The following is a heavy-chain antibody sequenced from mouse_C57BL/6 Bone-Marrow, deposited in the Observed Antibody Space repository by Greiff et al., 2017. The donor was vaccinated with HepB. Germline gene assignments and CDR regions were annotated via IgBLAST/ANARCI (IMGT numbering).Heavy chain of an antibody. CDR1: GYAFTNYL. J-gene: IGHJ2*01. Sequence: QVQLQQSGAELVRPGTSVKVSCKASGYAFTNYLIEWVKQRPGQGLEWIGVINPGSGGTNNNEKFKGKATLTADKSSSTAYMQLSSLTSEDSAVYFCARGDYYGSSLDYWGQGTTLTGSS. D-gene: IGHD1-1*01. CDR3: ARGDYYGSSLDY. V-gene: IGHV1-54*01. CDR2: INPGSGGT.